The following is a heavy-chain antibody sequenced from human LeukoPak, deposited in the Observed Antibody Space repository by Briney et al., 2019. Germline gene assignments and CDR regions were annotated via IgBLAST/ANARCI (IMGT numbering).Heavy chain of an antibody. CDR1: GGTFSSYA. CDR2: INPIFGTA. Sequence: ASVKVSCKASGGTFSSYAISWVRQAPGQGLEWMGGINPIFGTANYAQKFQGRVTITADESTSTAYMELSSLRSEDTAVYYCARGPSWKYSSSSEFDYWGQGTLVTVSS. D-gene: IGHD6-6*01. CDR3: ARGPSWKYSSSSEFDY. V-gene: IGHV1-69*01. J-gene: IGHJ4*02.